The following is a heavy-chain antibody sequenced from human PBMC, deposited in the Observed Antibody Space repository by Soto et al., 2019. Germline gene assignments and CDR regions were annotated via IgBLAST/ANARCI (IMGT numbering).Heavy chain of an antibody. CDR2: ISYDGSNK. CDR1: GFTFSSYA. Sequence: GGSLRLSCAASGFTFSSYAMHWVRQAPGKGLEWVAVISYDGSNKYYADSVKGRFTISRDNSKNTLYLQMNSLRAEDTAVYYCERDRPAMPYYGMDVWGQGTTVTVSS. D-gene: IGHD2-2*01. V-gene: IGHV3-30-3*01. J-gene: IGHJ6*02. CDR3: ERDRPAMPYYGMDV.